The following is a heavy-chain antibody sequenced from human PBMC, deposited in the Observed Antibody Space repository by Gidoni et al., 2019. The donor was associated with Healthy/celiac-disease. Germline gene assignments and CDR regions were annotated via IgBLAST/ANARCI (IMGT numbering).Heavy chain of an antibody. CDR1: GFTFSSYW. CDR3: AKGDVNEAEDIVVVPEGLGFDY. D-gene: IGHD2-2*01. V-gene: IGHV3-7*03. J-gene: IGHJ4*02. Sequence: EVQLVESGGGLVQPGGSLRLSCAASGFTFSSYWMSWVRQAPGKGLEWVANIKQDGSEKYYVDSVKGRFTISRDNAKNSLYLQMNSLRAEDTAVYYCAKGDVNEAEDIVVVPEGLGFDYWGQGTLVTVSS. CDR2: IKQDGSEK.